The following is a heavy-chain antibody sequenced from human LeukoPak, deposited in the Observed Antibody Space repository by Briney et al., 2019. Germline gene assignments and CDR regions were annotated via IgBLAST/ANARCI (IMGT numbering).Heavy chain of an antibody. J-gene: IGHJ4*02. V-gene: IGHV1-69*06. CDR3: ARDEDVGATTALDY. D-gene: IGHD1-26*01. Sequence: GSSVKVSCKASGGTFSSYAISWVRQAPGQGLEWMGGIIPIFGTANYAQKFQGRVTITADKSTSTAYMELSSLRSEDTAVYYCARDEDVGATTALDYWGQGTLVTVSS. CDR1: GGTFSSYA. CDR2: IIPIFGTA.